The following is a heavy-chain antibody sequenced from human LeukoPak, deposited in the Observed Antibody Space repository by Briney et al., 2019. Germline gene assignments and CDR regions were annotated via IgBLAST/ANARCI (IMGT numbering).Heavy chain of an antibody. CDR1: GYTFTGYY. J-gene: IGHJ3*02. CDR3: ARESGYGSGSYSPCKPPCDAFDI. D-gene: IGHD3-10*01. Sequence: ASVKVSCKASGYTFTGYYIHWVRQAPGQGLEWMGWINPNKGGTNYAQKFQGRVNMTRDTCISTAYMELSRLRYDDTAVYYCARESGYGSGSYSPCKPPCDAFDILGQGTMVTVSS. V-gene: IGHV1-2*02. CDR2: INPNKGGT.